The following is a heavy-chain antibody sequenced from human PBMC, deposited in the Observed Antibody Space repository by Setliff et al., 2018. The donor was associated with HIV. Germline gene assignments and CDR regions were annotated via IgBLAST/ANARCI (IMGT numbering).Heavy chain of an antibody. CDR1: GGSMKNYY. Sequence: SETLSLTCSVSGGSMKNYYWSWIRQPPRKGLEWVGYISYNGITTYNLSLKSRVTISVDTSKNQFSLKLTSVTAADTAVYYCARHRPWEVDVFDIWGQGTMVTVS. J-gene: IGHJ3*02. CDR3: ARHRPWEVDVFDI. D-gene: IGHD1-26*01. CDR2: ISYNGIT. V-gene: IGHV4-59*08.